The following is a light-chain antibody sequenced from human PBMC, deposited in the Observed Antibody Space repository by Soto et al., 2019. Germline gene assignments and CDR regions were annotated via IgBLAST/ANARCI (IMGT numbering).Light chain of an antibody. CDR3: QQYNNWPPWT. J-gene: IGKJ1*01. Sequence: EVVMTQSQVTLSVSPGERATLSCRASQSVSSNLAWYQQKPGQAPRLLIYGASTRATGVPARFSGSGSGTEFTLTISSLQSEDFAVYYCQQYNNWPPWTFGQGTKVEIK. CDR2: GAS. CDR1: QSVSSN. V-gene: IGKV3-15*01.